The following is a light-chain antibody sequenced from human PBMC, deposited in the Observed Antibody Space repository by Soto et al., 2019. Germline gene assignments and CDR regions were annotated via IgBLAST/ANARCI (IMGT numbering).Light chain of an antibody. V-gene: IGKV1-5*01. J-gene: IGKJ2*01. CDR1: QDISNY. CDR3: QQYNSYPYT. CDR2: DDS. Sequence: DIQMTQSPSSLSASVGDRVTVTCQASQDISNYLNWYQQKPGKAPKLLIYDDSSLESGVPSRFSGSGSVTAFTLTISSRQPDDFETYYCQQYNSYPYTFGQGTKLEIK.